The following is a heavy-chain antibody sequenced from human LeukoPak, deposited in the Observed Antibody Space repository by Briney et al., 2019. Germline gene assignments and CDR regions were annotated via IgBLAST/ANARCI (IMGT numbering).Heavy chain of an antibody. CDR3: AKGVNSGWLADGYYGMDV. D-gene: IGHD6-19*01. CDR2: IIPILGIA. CDR1: GATFTSYT. Sequence: GASVKVSCKASGATFTSYTITWVRQAPGQGLEWMGRIIPILGIANYAQKFQGRVTITADKSTSTAYMELSSLRSEDTAVYYCAKGVNSGWLADGYYGMDVWGQGTTVTVSS. J-gene: IGHJ6*02. V-gene: IGHV1-69*02.